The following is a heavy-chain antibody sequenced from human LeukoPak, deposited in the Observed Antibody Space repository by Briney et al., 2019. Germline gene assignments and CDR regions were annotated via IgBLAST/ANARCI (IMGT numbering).Heavy chain of an antibody. Sequence: ASVKVSCKASGYTFTSYAMHWVRQAPGQRLEWMGWINAGNGNTKYSQKFQGRVTITRDTSASTAYMELSSLRSEDTAVYYCARGYGDYVWYFDLWGRGTLVIVSS. CDR1: GYTFTSYA. CDR3: ARGYGDYVWYFDL. V-gene: IGHV1-3*01. CDR2: INAGNGNT. D-gene: IGHD4-17*01. J-gene: IGHJ2*01.